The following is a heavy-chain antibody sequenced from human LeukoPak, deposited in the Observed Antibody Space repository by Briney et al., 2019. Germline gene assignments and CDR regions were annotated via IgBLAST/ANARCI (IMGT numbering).Heavy chain of an antibody. V-gene: IGHV4-59*05. CDR3: ARHGEGGGTYYFDY. CDR1: GGSISSYY. Sequence: SETLSLTCTVSGGSISSYYWSWIRQPAGKGLEWIGSIYYSGSTYYNPSLKSRVTISVDTSKNQFSLKLSSVTAADTAVYYCARHGEGGGTYYFDYWGQGTLVTVSS. J-gene: IGHJ4*02. CDR2: IYYSGST. D-gene: IGHD5-24*01.